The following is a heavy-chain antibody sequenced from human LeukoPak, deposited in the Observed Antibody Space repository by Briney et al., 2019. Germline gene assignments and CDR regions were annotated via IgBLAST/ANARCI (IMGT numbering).Heavy chain of an antibody. Sequence: SETLSLTCTVSGGSISNYYWSWIRQPPGKGLEWIGYIYYSGSTYYNPSLKSRVTISVDTSKSQFSLKLSSVTAADTAVYYCARVITMVRGVEGWFDPWGQGTLVTVSS. J-gene: IGHJ5*02. D-gene: IGHD3-10*01. CDR3: ARVITMVRGVEGWFDP. CDR2: IYYSGST. V-gene: IGHV4-59*12. CDR1: GGSISNYY.